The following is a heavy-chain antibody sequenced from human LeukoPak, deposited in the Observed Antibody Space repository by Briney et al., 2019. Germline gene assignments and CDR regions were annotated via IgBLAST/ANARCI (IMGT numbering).Heavy chain of an antibody. Sequence: ASVKVSCKASGYTFTSYGISWVRQAPGQGLEWMGWISAYNGNTNYAQKLQGRVTMTTDTSTSTAYMELRSLRSDDTAVYYCARVITTNLYCTNGVCYEFDPWGQGTLVTVSS. D-gene: IGHD2-8*01. V-gene: IGHV1-18*01. CDR2: ISAYNGNT. CDR1: GYTFTSYG. J-gene: IGHJ5*02. CDR3: ARVITTNLYCTNGVCYEFDP.